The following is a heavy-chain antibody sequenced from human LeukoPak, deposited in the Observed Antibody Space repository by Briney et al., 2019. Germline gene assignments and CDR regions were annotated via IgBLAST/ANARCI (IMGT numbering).Heavy chain of an antibody. D-gene: IGHD1-26*01. J-gene: IGHJ3*02. Sequence: SETLSLTCSVSGDSMSQYYWTWIRQSPGRGLEWIGHIHYSGSTKYKSSLKSRLTISVDTSKSHFSLKLSSVTAADTAVYYCASGVGATTPGSFDIWGQGTMVTVSS. CDR2: IHYSGST. CDR3: ASGVGATTPGSFDI. CDR1: GDSMSQYY. V-gene: IGHV4-59*12.